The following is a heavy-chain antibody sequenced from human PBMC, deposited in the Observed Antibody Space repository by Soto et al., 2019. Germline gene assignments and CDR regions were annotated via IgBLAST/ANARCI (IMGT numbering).Heavy chain of an antibody. V-gene: IGHV3-30-3*01. Sequence: GGSLRLSWAASGFTFSSGAMHWVRQAPGKGLEWVAVISYDGSNKYYADSVKGRFTISRDNSKNTLYLQMNSLRAEDTAVYYCARVPYSSGWYQFDYWGQGTLVTVSS. J-gene: IGHJ4*02. CDR3: ARVPYSSGWYQFDY. CDR2: ISYDGSNK. D-gene: IGHD6-19*01. CDR1: GFTFSSGA.